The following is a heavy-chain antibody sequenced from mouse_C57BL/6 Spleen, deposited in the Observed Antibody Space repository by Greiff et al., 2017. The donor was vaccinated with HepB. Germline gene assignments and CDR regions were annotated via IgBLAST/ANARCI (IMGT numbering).Heavy chain of an antibody. J-gene: IGHJ3*01. CDR1: GFTFSSYG. CDR3: ARQAYYSNYGAWFAY. V-gene: IGHV5-6*01. D-gene: IGHD2-5*01. CDR2: ISSGGSYT. Sequence: EVMLVESGGDLVKPGGSLKLSCAASGFTFSSYGMSWVRQTPDKRLEWVATISSGGSYTYYPDSVKGRFTISRDNAKNTLYLQMSSLKSEDTAMYYCARQAYYSNYGAWFAYWGQGTLVTVSA.